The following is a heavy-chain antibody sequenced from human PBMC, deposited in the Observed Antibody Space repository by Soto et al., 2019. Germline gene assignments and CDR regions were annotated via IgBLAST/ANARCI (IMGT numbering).Heavy chain of an antibody. Sequence: QVQLVQSGAEVKKPGSSVKVSCKASGGTFTNYGISWVRQAPGQGLEWRGGIIPVLGPASYAQKFQGRVTITADESTSTAYMEMNSLTSEDTAVFYCAMGYYYDSSVYNLQHKFDYWGQGTLVTVSS. CDR3: AMGYYYDSSVYNLQHKFDY. CDR1: GGTFTNYG. V-gene: IGHV1-69*01. J-gene: IGHJ4*02. CDR2: IIPVLGPA. D-gene: IGHD3-22*01.